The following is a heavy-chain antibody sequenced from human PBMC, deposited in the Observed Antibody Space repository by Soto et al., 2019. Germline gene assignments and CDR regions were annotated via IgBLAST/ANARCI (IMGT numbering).Heavy chain of an antibody. Sequence: QPGGSLRLSCAASGFTFSNYWMSWVRQALGKGLEWVANITQDGSENYYVDSVKGRFTTSRDNTKNPFYLQMNSLRAEDTAVYSCARDRINGWKFGNWGRGTLVTVSS. J-gene: IGHJ1*01. CDR1: GFTFSNYW. CDR3: ARDRINGWKFGN. CDR2: ITQDGSEN. V-gene: IGHV3-7*01. D-gene: IGHD3-10*01.